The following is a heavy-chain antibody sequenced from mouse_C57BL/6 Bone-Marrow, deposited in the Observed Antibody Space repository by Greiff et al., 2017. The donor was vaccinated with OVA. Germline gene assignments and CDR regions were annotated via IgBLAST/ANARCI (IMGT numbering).Heavy chain of an antibody. CDR2: IYPGSGST. J-gene: IGHJ3*01. D-gene: IGHD1-1*01. CDR1: GYTFPSYW. V-gene: IGHV1-55*01. CDR3: ARHYYGSA. Sequence: VQLQESGAELVKPGASVKMSCKASGYTFPSYWITWVKQRPGQGLEWIGDIYPGSGSTNYNEKFKSKATLTVDTSSSTAYMQLSSLTSEDSAVYDCARHYYGSAWGQGTLVTVSA.